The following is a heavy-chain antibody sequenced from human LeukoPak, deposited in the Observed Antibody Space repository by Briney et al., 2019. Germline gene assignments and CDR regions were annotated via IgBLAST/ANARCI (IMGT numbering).Heavy chain of an antibody. D-gene: IGHD3-10*01. V-gene: IGHV3-23*01. CDR1: GFTFSSYA. J-gene: IGHJ4*02. CDR2: ISGSGGST. Sequence: GGSLRLSCAASGFTFSSYAMSWVRQAPGKGLEWVSAISGSGGSTYYADSVKGRFTISRDNSKNTLYLQMNSLRAEDTAAYYCAPAMVRGAMGSDYWGQGTLVTVSS. CDR3: APAMVRGAMGSDY.